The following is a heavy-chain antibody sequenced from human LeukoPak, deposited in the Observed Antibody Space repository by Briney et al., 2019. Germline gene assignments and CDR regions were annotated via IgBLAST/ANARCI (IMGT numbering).Heavy chain of an antibody. CDR2: IYYSGST. CDR3: ARDSPVVPAAMHLDYYYGMDV. D-gene: IGHD2-2*01. V-gene: IGHV4-31*03. Sequence: SETLSLTCTVSGGSISSGGYYWSWIRQHPGKGLEWIGYIYYSGSTYYNPSLKSRVTISVDTSKNQFSLKLSSVTAADTAVYYCARDSPVVPAAMHLDYYYGMDVWGQGTTVTVSS. J-gene: IGHJ6*02. CDR1: GGSISSGGYY.